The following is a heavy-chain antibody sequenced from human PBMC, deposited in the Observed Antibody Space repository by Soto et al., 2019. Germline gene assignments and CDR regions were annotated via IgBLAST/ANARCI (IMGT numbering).Heavy chain of an antibody. V-gene: IGHV1-69*02. J-gene: IGHJ4*02. CDR1: GDTFSSYT. Sequence: QVHLVQSGVEVKKPGSSVRVSCKGSGDTFSSYTINWVRQAPGLGLEWMGRVIPMLSMSNYALKFQGRVTMTADKSTNTAYMELSSLRSEDTATYYCARSYGSGSLAFDYWGQGALVTVSS. CDR3: ARSYGSGSLAFDY. CDR2: VIPMLSMS. D-gene: IGHD3-10*01.